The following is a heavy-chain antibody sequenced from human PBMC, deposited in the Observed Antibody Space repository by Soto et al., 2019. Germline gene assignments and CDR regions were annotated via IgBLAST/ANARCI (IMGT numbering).Heavy chain of an antibody. D-gene: IGHD3-10*01. Sequence: SETLSLTCAVYGGSFSGYYWSWIRQPPGKGLEWIGEINHSGSTNYNPSLKSRVTISVDTSKNQFSLKLSSVTAADTAVYYCARGAMVRGAAPTLYFDYWGQGTLVTVSS. J-gene: IGHJ4*02. CDR3: ARGAMVRGAAPTLYFDY. V-gene: IGHV4-34*01. CDR1: GGSFSGYY. CDR2: INHSGST.